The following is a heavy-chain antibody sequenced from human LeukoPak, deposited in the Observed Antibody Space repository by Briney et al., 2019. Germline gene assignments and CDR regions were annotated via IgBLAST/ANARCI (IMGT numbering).Heavy chain of an antibody. CDR3: ARVVGKGATTGKFDY. CDR1: GLTFRNYG. D-gene: IGHD1-26*01. CDR2: IWYDGSNK. J-gene: IGHJ4*02. Sequence: PGGSLRLSCAASGLTFRNYGMHWVRQAPGKGLEWVAVIWYDGSNKYYADSVKGRFTISRDNSKNTLYLQMNSLRAEDTAVYYCARVVGKGATTGKFDYWGQGTLVTVSS. V-gene: IGHV3-33*01.